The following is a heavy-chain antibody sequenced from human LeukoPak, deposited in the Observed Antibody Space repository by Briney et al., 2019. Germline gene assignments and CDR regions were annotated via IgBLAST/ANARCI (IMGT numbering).Heavy chain of an antibody. Sequence: GGSLRLSCAASGFTFSSYAMSWVRQAPGKGLEWVSAISGSGGSTYYADSVKGRFTISRDNSKNTLYLQMNSLRAEDTAVYYCAKGRDIVVVPAAQGFDPWGQGTLVTVSS. CDR2: ISGSGGST. CDR1: GFTFSSYA. J-gene: IGHJ5*02. CDR3: AKGRDIVVVPAAQGFDP. V-gene: IGHV3-23*01. D-gene: IGHD2-2*01.